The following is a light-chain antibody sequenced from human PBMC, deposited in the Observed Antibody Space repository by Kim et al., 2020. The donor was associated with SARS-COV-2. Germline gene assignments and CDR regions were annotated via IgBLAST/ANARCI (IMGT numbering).Light chain of an antibody. CDR1: SLRSYY. Sequence: SSELTQDPAVSVALGQTVRITCQGDSLRSYYATWYQQKPGQAPILVIYGKNNRPSGIPDRFSGFSSGNTASLTITGTQAGDEADYYCNSRDSNNNVLFGGGTQLTVL. CDR2: GKN. J-gene: IGLJ2*01. CDR3: NSRDSNNNVL. V-gene: IGLV3-19*01.